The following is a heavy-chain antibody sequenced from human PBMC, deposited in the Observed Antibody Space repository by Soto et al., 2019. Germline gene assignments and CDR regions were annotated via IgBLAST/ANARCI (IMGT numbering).Heavy chain of an antibody. CDR3: AKVEGKYFYYGMDV. CDR2: ISYDGSNK. J-gene: IGHJ6*02. CDR1: GFTFSSYG. Sequence: SLRLSCAASGFTFSSYGMHWVRQAPGKGLEWVAVISYDGSNKYYADSVKGRFTISRDNSKNTLYLQMNSLRAEDTAVYYCAKVEGKYFYYGMDVWGQGTTVTVSS. D-gene: IGHD3-10*01. V-gene: IGHV3-30*18.